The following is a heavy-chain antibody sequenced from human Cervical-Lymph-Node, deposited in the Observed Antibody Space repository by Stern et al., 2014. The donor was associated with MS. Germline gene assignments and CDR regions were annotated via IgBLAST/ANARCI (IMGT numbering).Heavy chain of an antibody. CDR1: GYTFTSYY. CDR3: AREGSGWYKALGY. V-gene: IGHV1-46*01. D-gene: IGHD6-19*01. J-gene: IGHJ4*02. CDR2: ISPSGGST. Sequence: VQLVESGAEVKKPGASVKVSCKASGYTFTSYYMHWGRQAPGQGLEWMGIISPSGGSTSYAQKFQGRVTMSRDTSTSTVYMELSSLRSEDTAVYYCAREGSGWYKALGYWGQGTLVTVSS.